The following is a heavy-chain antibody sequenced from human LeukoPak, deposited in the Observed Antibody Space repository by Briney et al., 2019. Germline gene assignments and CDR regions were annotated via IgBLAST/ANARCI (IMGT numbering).Heavy chain of an antibody. CDR2: ISYDGSNK. V-gene: IGHV3-30*18. D-gene: IGHD6-19*01. J-gene: IGHJ6*02. Sequence: GGSLRLSCAASGFTFSSYGMHWVRQAPGKGLEWVAVISYDGSNKYYADSVKGRFTISRDNSKNTLCLQMNSLRAEDTAVYYCAKELSGWYHYYYGMDVWGQGTTVTVSS. CDR3: AKELSGWYHYYYGMDV. CDR1: GFTFSSYG.